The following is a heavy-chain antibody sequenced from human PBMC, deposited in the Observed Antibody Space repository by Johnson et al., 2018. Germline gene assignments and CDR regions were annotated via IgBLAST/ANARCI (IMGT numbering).Heavy chain of an antibody. V-gene: IGHV3-30*18. J-gene: IGHJ1*01. D-gene: IGHD4-17*01. CDR1: GFTFSSYG. CDR3: AKKDYGPTEYFQH. CDR2: ISYDGSNK. Sequence: QVQLVESGGGVVQPGRSLRLSCAASGFTFSSYGMHWVRQAPGKGLEWVAVISYDGSNKYYADSVKGRFTISRDNSKNTVYWQMNSLRAEDTAVYFCAKKDYGPTEYFQHWGQGTLVTVSS.